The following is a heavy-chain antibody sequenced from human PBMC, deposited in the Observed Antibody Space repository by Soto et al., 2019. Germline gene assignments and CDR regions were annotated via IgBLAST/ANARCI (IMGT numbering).Heavy chain of an antibody. Sequence: ASVKVSCKASGYTFTSYGISWGRQAPGQGLEWMGWISAYNGNTNYAQKLQGRVTMTTDTSTSTAYMELRSLRSDDTAVYYCAGIRQWQVKEAFDIWGQGTMVTVSS. CDR3: AGIRQWQVKEAFDI. V-gene: IGHV1-18*01. CDR2: ISAYNGNT. D-gene: IGHD6-19*01. CDR1: GYTFTSYG. J-gene: IGHJ3*02.